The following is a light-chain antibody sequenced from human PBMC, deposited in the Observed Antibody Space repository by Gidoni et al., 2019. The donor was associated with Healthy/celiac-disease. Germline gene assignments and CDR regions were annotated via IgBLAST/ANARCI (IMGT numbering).Light chain of an antibody. CDR3: QQRSNWPIT. CDR1: QSVSSY. Sequence: ESVLTQSPATLSLSPGERATLPCRASQSVSSYLAWYQQKPGQAPRLLIYDASNRAPGIPARFNGSGSGTDFTLTISSLEPEYFAVYYCQQRSNWPITFGQGTRLEIK. CDR2: DAS. J-gene: IGKJ5*01. V-gene: IGKV3-11*01.